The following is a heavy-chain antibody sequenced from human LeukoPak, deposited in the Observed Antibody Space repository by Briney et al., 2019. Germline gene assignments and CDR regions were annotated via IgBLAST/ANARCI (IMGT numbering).Heavy chain of an antibody. Sequence: GESLRLSCAASGFSFSRYWMSWVRQAPVRGLEWVANIKPDGSEIYYVDSVKGRFTISRDNAKNAVYLHMNSLRPEDTAVYYCARVPDYGRYFDYWGQGTLVTVSS. CDR3: ARVPDYGRYFDY. CDR1: GFSFSRYW. J-gene: IGHJ4*02. D-gene: IGHD4-17*01. V-gene: IGHV3-7*01. CDR2: IKPDGSEI.